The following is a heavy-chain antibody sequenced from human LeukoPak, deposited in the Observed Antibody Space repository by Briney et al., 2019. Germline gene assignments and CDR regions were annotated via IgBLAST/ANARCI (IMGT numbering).Heavy chain of an antibody. CDR1: VFTFSAYS. D-gene: IGHD4-17*01. J-gene: IGHJ4*02. CDR3: TSDLHTVIPPGGIDY. V-gene: IGHV3-21*01. Sequence: PGGSLRLSCAASVFTFSAYSMNWVRQAPGKGLEWVSSITETSHVYYPESVKGRFTISRDNAKNLVFLQIKSMRVEDTAVYFCTSDLHTVIPPGGIDYWGQGTPVTVSS. CDR2: ITETSHV.